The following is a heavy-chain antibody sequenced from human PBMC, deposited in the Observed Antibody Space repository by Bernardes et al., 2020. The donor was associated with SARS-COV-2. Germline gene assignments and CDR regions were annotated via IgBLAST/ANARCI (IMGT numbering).Heavy chain of an antibody. CDR1: GFAFSSHW. D-gene: IGHD3-3*02. CDR2: MNMDGSTK. J-gene: IGHJ4*02. CDR3: VRGSPPGISGGPWTSEY. Sequence: GGSLRLSCAASGFAFSSHWMTWVRQDAGKGLVWLSRMNMDGSTKDYAASVKGRFTISRDNAKNTLYLQMNNLRLDDRAVYYCVRGSPPGISGGPWTSEYWGQGTRVTVSS. V-gene: IGHV3-74*01.